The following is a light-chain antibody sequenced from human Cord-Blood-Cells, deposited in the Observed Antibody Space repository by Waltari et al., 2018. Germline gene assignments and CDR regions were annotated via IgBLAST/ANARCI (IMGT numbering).Light chain of an antibody. J-gene: IGLJ3*02. V-gene: IGLV2-11*01. CDR1: SSDVGGYNY. Sequence: QSALTQPRSVSGSPGHSATISCTGTSSDVGGYNYLPWYQQPPGKAPKLMIYDVSKRPAGVPDRFSGSKSGNTASLTISGLQAEDEADYYCCSYAGSYTLVFGGGTKLTVL. CDR3: CSYAGSYTLV. CDR2: DVS.